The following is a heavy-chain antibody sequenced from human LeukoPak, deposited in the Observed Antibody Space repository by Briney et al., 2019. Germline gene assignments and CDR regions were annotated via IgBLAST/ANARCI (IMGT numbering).Heavy chain of an antibody. CDR2: IYDSGST. J-gene: IGHJ5*02. CDR3: ARGMVTTETNWFDP. D-gene: IGHD4-17*01. V-gene: IGHV4-59*01. Sequence: SETLSLTCTVSGGSISSYYWSWIRQPPGKGLEWIGDIYDSGSTNYNPSLKSRVTISLDTFKNQFSLKLSSVTAADTAVYYCARGMVTTETNWFDPWGQGTLVTVSS. CDR1: GGSISSYY.